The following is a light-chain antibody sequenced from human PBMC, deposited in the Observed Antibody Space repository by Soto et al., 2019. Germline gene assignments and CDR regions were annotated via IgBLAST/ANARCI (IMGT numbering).Light chain of an antibody. CDR2: AAS. Sequence: AIRMTQSPSSFSSSTGDRVTITCRASQGISSYLAWYQQKPGKAPKLLIYAASTLQSGVPSRFSGSGSGTDFTLTISCLQSEDFATYYCQQYYSYPGTFXQGTKVDIK. V-gene: IGKV1-8*01. J-gene: IGKJ2*02. CDR3: QQYYSYPGT. CDR1: QGISSY.